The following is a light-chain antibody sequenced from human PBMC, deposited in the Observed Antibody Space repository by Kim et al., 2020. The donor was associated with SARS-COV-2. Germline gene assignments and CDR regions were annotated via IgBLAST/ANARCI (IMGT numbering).Light chain of an antibody. CDR2: EDD. CDR1: GGNIATKY. CDR3: QSYGNGNLVV. Sequence: KTVTISGTRRGGNIATKYGEWYRQRRGSATATVIYEDDQRPSGVPDRFSGSIDSSSNAASLIISGLKTEDEADYYCQSYGNGNLVVFGGGTQLTVL. V-gene: IGLV6-57*03. J-gene: IGLJ2*01.